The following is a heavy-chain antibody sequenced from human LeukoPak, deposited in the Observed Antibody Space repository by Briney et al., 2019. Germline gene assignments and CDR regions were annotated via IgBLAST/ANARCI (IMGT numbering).Heavy chain of an antibody. Sequence: PSETLCLTCTVSGGSISTYYWSWIRQPPGKGLEWIGYIYYTGSTNYNPSLKSRVTISVDTSKNQFSLKLSSVTAADTAVYYCARWSYYLPDAFDIWGQGTMVTVSS. J-gene: IGHJ3*02. CDR3: ARWSYYLPDAFDI. V-gene: IGHV4-59*08. CDR1: GGSISTYY. D-gene: IGHD3-10*02. CDR2: IYYTGST.